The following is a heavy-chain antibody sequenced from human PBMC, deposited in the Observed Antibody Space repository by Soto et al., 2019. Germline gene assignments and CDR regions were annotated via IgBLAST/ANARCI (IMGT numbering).Heavy chain of an antibody. Sequence: PSETLSLTCTVSGGSISTYYWSWIRQPPGKGLEWIGYIYYSGSTNYNPSLKSRVTISVDTSKNQFSLKLSSVTAADTAVYFCARSKDAYSQYYFDNWGQGTLVTVSS. CDR2: IYYSGST. J-gene: IGHJ4*02. CDR3: ARSKDAYSQYYFDN. CDR1: GGSISTYY. V-gene: IGHV4-59*01. D-gene: IGHD4-4*01.